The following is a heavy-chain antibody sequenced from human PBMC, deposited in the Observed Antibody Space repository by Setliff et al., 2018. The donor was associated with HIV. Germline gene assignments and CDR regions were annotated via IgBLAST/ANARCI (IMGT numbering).Heavy chain of an antibody. CDR2: IYYSGST. V-gene: IGHV4-59*11. D-gene: IGHD6-13*01. J-gene: IGHJ4*02. Sequence: TLSLTCTVSGGSISSHYWSWIRQPPGKGLEWIGSIYYSGSTNYNPSLKSRVTISVDTSKNQFSLKLSSVTAADTAVYYCARMGSSRDYWGQGTLVTVSS. CDR3: ARMGSSRDY. CDR1: GGSISSHY.